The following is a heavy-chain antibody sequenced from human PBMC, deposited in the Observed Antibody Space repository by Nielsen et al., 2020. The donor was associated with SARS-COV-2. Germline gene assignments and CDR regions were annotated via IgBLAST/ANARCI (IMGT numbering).Heavy chain of an antibody. J-gene: IGHJ4*02. Sequence: GESLKISCAASGFTFSSYAMSWVRQAPGKGLEWVSAISGSGGSTYYADSVKGRFTISRDNSKNTLYLQMNSLRAEDTAVYYCAKGSSSWYLGDYWGQGTLVTVSS. D-gene: IGHD6-13*01. CDR2: ISGSGGST. CDR3: AKGSSSWYLGDY. V-gene: IGHV3-23*01. CDR1: GFTFSSYA.